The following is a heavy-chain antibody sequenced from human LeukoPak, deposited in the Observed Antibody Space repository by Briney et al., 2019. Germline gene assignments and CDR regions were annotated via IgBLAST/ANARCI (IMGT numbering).Heavy chain of an antibody. CDR2: IFYSVTT. CDR3: AKGGLRWEGTYYYYYGMDV. V-gene: IGHV4-59*01. Sequence: PSETLSLTCSVSGGSMNDSYWTWIRQPPGKGLEWIGYIFYSVTTTYNPSLKSRVTISVDTSKNQFSLKLTSVTTADTAVYFCAKGGLRWEGTYYYYYGMDVWGQGTTVTVSS. D-gene: IGHD1-26*01. CDR1: GGSMNDSY. J-gene: IGHJ6*02.